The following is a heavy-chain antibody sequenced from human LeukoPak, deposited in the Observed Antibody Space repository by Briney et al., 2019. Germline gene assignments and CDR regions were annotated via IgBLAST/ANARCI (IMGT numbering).Heavy chain of an antibody. CDR3: ARDRAVAGKLFDY. D-gene: IGHD6-19*01. CDR1: GFTFSTYG. V-gene: IGHV3-30*02. Sequence: GGSLRLSCAASGFTFSTYGMQWVRQAPGKGLQWVAFIRYDGINKYYADSVKGRFTISRDNSKNTLYLQMNSLRVEDTAVYYCARDRAVAGKLFDYWGQGTLVTVSS. J-gene: IGHJ4*02. CDR2: IRYDGINK.